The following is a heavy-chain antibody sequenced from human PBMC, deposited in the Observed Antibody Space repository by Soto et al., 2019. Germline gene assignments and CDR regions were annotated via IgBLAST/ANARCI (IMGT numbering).Heavy chain of an antibody. CDR2: ISYDGSNK. CDR1: GFTFSSYA. V-gene: IGHV3-30-3*01. D-gene: IGHD3-22*01. J-gene: IGHJ4*02. CDR3: ARATYYDSSGYYDTPSDY. Sequence: QVQLVESGGGVVQPGRSLRLSCAASGFTFSSYAMHWVRQAPGKGLEWVAVISYDGSNKYYADSVKGRFTISRDNSKNTLYLQMNSLRAEDTAVYYCARATYYDSSGYYDTPSDYWGQGTLVTVSS.